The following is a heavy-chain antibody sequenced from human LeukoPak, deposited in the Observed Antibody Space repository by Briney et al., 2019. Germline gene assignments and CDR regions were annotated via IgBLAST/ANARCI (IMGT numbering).Heavy chain of an antibody. J-gene: IGHJ4*02. CDR3: ARSYCSGGSCYAAVDY. CDR2: TRNKANSYTT. Sequence: GGSLRLSCAASGFTFSDHYMDWVRQAPGKGLEWVGRTRNKANSYTTEYAASVKGRFTISRDDSKNSLYLQMNSLKTEDTAVYYCARSYCSGGSCYAAVDYWGQGTLVTVSS. V-gene: IGHV3-72*01. D-gene: IGHD2-15*01. CDR1: GFTFSDHY.